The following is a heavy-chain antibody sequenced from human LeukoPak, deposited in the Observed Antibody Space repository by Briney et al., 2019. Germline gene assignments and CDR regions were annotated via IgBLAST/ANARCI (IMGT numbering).Heavy chain of an antibody. CDR1: GFSFSSYG. Sequence: GGSLRLSCAASGFSFSSYGMHWVRQAPGKGLEWVAAIWYDGGHKNYGDSVKGRFTISRDNSKNTLYLQMNSLRAEDTAVYYCAKETYYGSGSYYHISDPFDIWGQGTMVTVSS. V-gene: IGHV3-33*06. CDR3: AKETYYGSGSYYHISDPFDI. CDR2: IWYDGGHK. J-gene: IGHJ3*02. D-gene: IGHD3-10*01.